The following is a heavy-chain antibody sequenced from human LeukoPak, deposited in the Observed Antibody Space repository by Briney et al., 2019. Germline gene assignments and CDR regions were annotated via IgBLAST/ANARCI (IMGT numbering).Heavy chain of an antibody. V-gene: IGHV1-69*13. CDR3: ARAAEVTGTDYYFDY. J-gene: IGHJ4*02. D-gene: IGHD1-7*01. CDR2: IIPIFGTA. Sequence: ASVKVSCKASGGTFSSYAISWVRQAPGQGLEWMGGIIPIFGTANYAQKFQGRVTITADESTSTAYMGLSSLRSEDTAVYYCARAAEVTGTDYYFDYWGQGTLVTVSS. CDR1: GGTFSSYA.